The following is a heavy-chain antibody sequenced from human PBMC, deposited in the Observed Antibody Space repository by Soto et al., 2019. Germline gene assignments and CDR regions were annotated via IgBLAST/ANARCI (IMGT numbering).Heavy chain of an antibody. V-gene: IGHV3-30-3*01. CDR1: GFTFSSYA. J-gene: IGHJ6*02. CDR3: AREWFTNGMDV. CDR2: TSYDGSNK. Sequence: GSLRLSCAASGFTFSSYAMHGVRQAPGKGLEWVAVTSYDGSNKYYADSVKGRFTISRDNSKNTLYLLMDSLRADDTAVYYCAREWFTNGMDVWGQGTTVTVSS. D-gene: IGHD3-22*01.